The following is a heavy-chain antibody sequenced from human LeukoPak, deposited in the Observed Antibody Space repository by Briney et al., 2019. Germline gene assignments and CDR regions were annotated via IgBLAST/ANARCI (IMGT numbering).Heavy chain of an antibody. Sequence: ASVKVSCKASGYTFTSYGISWVRQAPGQGLEWMGGISSYNDHTNYAQKVQGRVTMTTDTSTSTAYMELRSLRSDDSAIYYCARDPGSGRGFDPWGQGTLVTVSS. CDR1: GYTFTSYG. V-gene: IGHV1-18*01. D-gene: IGHD1-26*01. CDR2: ISSYNDHT. CDR3: ARDPGSGRGFDP. J-gene: IGHJ5*02.